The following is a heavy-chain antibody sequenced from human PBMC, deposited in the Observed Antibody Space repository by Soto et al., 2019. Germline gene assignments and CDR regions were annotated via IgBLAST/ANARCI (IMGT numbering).Heavy chain of an antibody. Sequence: GASVKVSCKASGYTFTSYAMHWVRQAPGQRLEWMGWINAGNGNTKYSQKFQGRFTISRDDSKNMLSLQMNSLRAEDTAVYYCVRDQGCGANTCRMKWFDSWGQGTLVTVSS. CDR1: GYTFTSYA. CDR3: VRDQGCGANTCRMKWFDS. V-gene: IGHV1-3*01. J-gene: IGHJ5*01. D-gene: IGHD2-15*01. CDR2: INAGNGNT.